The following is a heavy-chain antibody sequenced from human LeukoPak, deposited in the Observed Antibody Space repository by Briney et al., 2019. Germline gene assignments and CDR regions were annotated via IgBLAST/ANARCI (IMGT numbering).Heavy chain of an antibody. CDR3: ARARIIGLEVAPMSDDHEI. Sequence: ASVKVSCKASGYSFTSYYMHWVRQAPGQGLEWMGWFNPDRGDYYSAQKFLGRVAMTRDMSISTAFMELSGLTSNDTAVYYCARARIIGLEVAPMSDDHEIWGKGTMVIVSS. D-gene: IGHD3-3*01. CDR1: GYSFTSYY. CDR2: FNPDRGDY. J-gene: IGHJ3*02. V-gene: IGHV1-2*02.